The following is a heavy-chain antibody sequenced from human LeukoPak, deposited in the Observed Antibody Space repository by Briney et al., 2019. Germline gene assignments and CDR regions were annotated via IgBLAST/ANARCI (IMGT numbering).Heavy chain of an antibody. D-gene: IGHD1-26*01. CDR1: GYTFTGYY. CDR3: ARSEDSGSYP. CDR2: INPNSGGT. V-gene: IGHV1-2*02. J-gene: IGHJ5*02. Sequence: GASVKVSCKASGYTFTGYYMHWVRQAPGQGLEWMGWINPNSGGTNYAQKFQGRVTMTRGTSISTAYMEPSRLRSDDTAVYYCARSEDSGSYPWGQGTLVTVSS.